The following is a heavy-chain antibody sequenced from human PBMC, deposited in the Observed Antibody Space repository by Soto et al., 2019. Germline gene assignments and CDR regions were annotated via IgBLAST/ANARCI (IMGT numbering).Heavy chain of an antibody. CDR2: IDPSDSQT. V-gene: IGHV5-10-1*01. J-gene: IGHJ4*02. CDR3: ARQIYGFDRGPNFQYYFDS. Sequence: PGESLKISCKGAGYSFAGYWITWVRQKPGKGLEWMGRIDPSDSQTYYSPSFRGHVTISVTKSITTVFLQWSSLRASDTAMYYCARQIYGFDRGPNFQYYFDSWGQGTPVTVSS. CDR1: GYSFAGYW. D-gene: IGHD3-22*01.